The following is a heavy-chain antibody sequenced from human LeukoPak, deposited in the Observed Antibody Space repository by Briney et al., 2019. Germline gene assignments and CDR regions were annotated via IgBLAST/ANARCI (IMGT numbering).Heavy chain of an antibody. J-gene: IGHJ4*02. V-gene: IGHV3-48*03. CDR2: ISPSSDNI. CDR3: ARAPGYY. Sequence: GGSLRLSCEAAGFNFSGYEMNWVRQAPGKGLEWISFISPSSDNIHFADSVKGRFTISRDNTKNSVYLQMNRLRVEDTAAYYCARAPGYYWGQGTLVTVSS. CDR1: GFNFSGYE.